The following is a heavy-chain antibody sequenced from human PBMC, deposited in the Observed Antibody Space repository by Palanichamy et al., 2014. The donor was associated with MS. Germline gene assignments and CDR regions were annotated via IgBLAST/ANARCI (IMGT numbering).Heavy chain of an antibody. CDR1: GDISNNSP. J-gene: IGHJ1*01. V-gene: IGHV1-69*04. CDR3: ARDKDNVLTAGGH. CDR2: IIPILGLT. D-gene: IGHD4-23*01. Sequence: QVQLMQSGPEVKEPGSSVKVSCKASGDISNNSPISWMRQAPEKGLEWMGRIIPILGLTTYARKFQGRLTITADRSATTAYMELSGLKSEDTATYYCARDKDNVLTAGGHWGQGTLVTVSS.